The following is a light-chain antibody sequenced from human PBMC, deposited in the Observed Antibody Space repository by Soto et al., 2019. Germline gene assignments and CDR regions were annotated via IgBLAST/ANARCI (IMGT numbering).Light chain of an antibody. CDR3: QQRNSWT. CDR1: QSVSTF. J-gene: IGKJ1*01. V-gene: IGKV3-11*01. CDR2: GAS. Sequence: EILLKHSPATLSLSPRERAALSCRASQSVSTFLLWYQHKPGQAPRLLIYGASNRATGVPARFSGSGSGTDFTLTISSLEPEDFAVYYCQQRNSWTFGQGTKV.